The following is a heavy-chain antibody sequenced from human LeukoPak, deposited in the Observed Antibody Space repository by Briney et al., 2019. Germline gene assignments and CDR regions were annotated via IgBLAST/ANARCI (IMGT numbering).Heavy chain of an antibody. CDR2: INPKSGGT. D-gene: IGHD2-21*02. CDR1: GYTFTGYY. V-gene: IGHV1-2*02. J-gene: IGHJ1*01. CDR3: ARDRGSFPYCGGDCYRKYFQH. Sequence: ASVKVSCKASGYTFTGYYIHWVRQAPGQGLGWMGWINPKSGGTNYAQKFQGRVTMTRDTSISTAYMELSRLRSDDTAVYYCARDRGSFPYCGGDCYRKYFQHWGQGTLVTVSS.